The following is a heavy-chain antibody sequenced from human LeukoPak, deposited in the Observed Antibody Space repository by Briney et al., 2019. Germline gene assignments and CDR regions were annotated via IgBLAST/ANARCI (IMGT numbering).Heavy chain of an antibody. Sequence: PGGSLRLSCAASGFTFSNAWMSWVRQAPGKGLEWVGRIKSKTDGGTTDYAAPVKGRFTISRDDSKNTLYLQMNSLKTEDTAVYYCTTGLAAAGLPNDYWGQGTLVTVSS. CDR3: TTGLAAAGLPNDY. D-gene: IGHD6-13*01. V-gene: IGHV3-15*01. CDR1: GFTFSNAW. CDR2: IKSKTDGGTT. J-gene: IGHJ4*02.